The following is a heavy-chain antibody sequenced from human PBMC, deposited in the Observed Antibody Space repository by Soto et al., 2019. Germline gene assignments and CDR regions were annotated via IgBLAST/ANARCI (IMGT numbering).Heavy chain of an antibody. J-gene: IGHJ4*02. Sequence: NPSETLSLTCTVSGGSVTSDEDYWSWIRQSPGKGLEWIGYISNSGSTGYNPSLKTRLSTSVDRSKNQFTLRLTSVTAADTAVYFCATESGSTYGYFDYWGQGTQVTVSS. V-gene: IGHV4-30-4*01. CDR2: ISNSGST. CDR1: GGSVTSDEDY. CDR3: ATESGSTYGYFDY. D-gene: IGHD4-17*01.